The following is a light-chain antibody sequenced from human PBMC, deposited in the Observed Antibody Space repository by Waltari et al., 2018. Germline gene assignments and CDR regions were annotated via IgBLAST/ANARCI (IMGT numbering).Light chain of an antibody. CDR1: QSIGNS. V-gene: IGKV6-21*01. CDR2: YSS. Sequence: EVVLTQSPDFQSVTPKETVIITCRARQSIGNSLHWYQQKPDRSPKLLMTYSSQSFSGGPPRFSGSGSWTDFTLTINSLEAEDAATYYCHQSDNLPYTFGQGTTLEIK. J-gene: IGKJ2*01. CDR3: HQSDNLPYT.